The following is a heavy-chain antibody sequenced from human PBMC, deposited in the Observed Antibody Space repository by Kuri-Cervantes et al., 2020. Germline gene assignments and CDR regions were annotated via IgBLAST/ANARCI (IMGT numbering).Heavy chain of an antibody. CDR2: INHSGST. Sequence: SETLSLTCAVYGGSFSGYYWSWIRQPPGKGLEWIGEINHSGSTNYNPSLKSRVTISVDTSKNQFSLKLRSVTAADTAVYYCARNGVQWQRTWFDPWGQGTLVTVSS. D-gene: IGHD1-26*01. CDR1: GGSFSGYY. J-gene: IGHJ5*02. V-gene: IGHV4-34*01. CDR3: ARNGVQWQRTWFDP.